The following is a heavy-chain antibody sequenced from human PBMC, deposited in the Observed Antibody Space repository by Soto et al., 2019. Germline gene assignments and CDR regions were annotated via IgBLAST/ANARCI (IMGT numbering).Heavy chain of an antibody. V-gene: IGHV3-30*18. D-gene: IGHD6-13*01. CDR3: AKDVDSSSWYEREDGYFDY. J-gene: IGHJ4*02. Sequence: QVQLVESGGGVVQPGRSLRLSCAASGFTFSSYGMHWVRQAPGKGLEWVAVISYDGSNKYYADSVKGRFTISRDNSKNTLYLQMNSLRAEDTAVYYCAKDVDSSSWYEREDGYFDYWGQGTLVTVSS. CDR1: GFTFSSYG. CDR2: ISYDGSNK.